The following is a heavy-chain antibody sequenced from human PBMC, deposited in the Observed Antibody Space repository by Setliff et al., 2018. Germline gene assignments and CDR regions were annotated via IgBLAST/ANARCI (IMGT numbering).Heavy chain of an antibody. V-gene: IGHV3-15*01. CDR2: IKSKTDGGTI. J-gene: IGHJ6*03. CDR3: TTEPHYGSGYYYYMDV. CDR1: GFTFSKAW. D-gene: IGHD3-10*01. Sequence: PGGSLRLSCAASGFTFSKAWMSWVRRAPGKGLEWVGRIKSKTDGGTIDYAAPVKGRFTISRDESKNTLYLQMNSLKTEDTAVYYCTTEPHYGSGYYYYMDVWGKGTTVTVSS.